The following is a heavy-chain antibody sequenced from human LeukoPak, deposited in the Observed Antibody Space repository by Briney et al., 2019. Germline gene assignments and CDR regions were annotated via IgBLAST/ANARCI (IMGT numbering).Heavy chain of an antibody. V-gene: IGHV4-59*01. CDR3: ARGPGDYKQGTYYYYYGMDV. CDR2: IYYSGST. CDR1: GGSISSYY. D-gene: IGHD4-17*01. Sequence: SETLSLTCTVSGGSISSYYWSWIRQPPGKGLEWIGYIYYSGSTNYNLSLKSRVTISVHTSKNQFSLKLSSVTAADTAVYYCARGPGDYKQGTYYYYYGMDVWGQGTTVTVSS. J-gene: IGHJ6*02.